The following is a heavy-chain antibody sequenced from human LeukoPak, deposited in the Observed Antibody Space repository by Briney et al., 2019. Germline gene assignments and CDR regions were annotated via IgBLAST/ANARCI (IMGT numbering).Heavy chain of an antibody. Sequence: ASVKVSCKGSGYTFTSYDINWVRQATGQGLEWMGWMNPNSGNTGYAQKFQGRVTITRNTSISTAYMELSSLRSEDTAVYYCARGGYDFWSGYLNFDYWGQGTLVTVSS. V-gene: IGHV1-8*03. CDR2: MNPNSGNT. D-gene: IGHD3-3*01. CDR1: GYTFTSYD. CDR3: ARGGYDFWSGYLNFDY. J-gene: IGHJ4*02.